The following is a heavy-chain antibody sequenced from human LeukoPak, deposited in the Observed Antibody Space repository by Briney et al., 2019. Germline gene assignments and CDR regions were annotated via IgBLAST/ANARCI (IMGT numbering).Heavy chain of an antibody. CDR2: IYYSGST. Sequence: KASETLSLTCTVSGGSISSSSYYWGWIRQPPGKGLEWIGSIYYSGSTYYNPSLKSRVTISVDTSKNQFSLKLSSVTAADTAVYYCARASTRLEQWESGTWGQGTLVTVSS. J-gene: IGHJ5*02. CDR3: ARASTRLEQWESGT. D-gene: IGHD1-26*01. V-gene: IGHV4-39*07. CDR1: GGSISSSSYY.